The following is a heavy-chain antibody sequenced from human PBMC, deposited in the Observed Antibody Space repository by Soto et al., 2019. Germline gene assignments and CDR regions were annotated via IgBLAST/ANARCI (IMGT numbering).Heavy chain of an antibody. Sequence: SETLSLNCTVAGGSISSSSYYWAWIRQPPGKGLEWIGRIYYSGSSYCSPSLKSRLTISVDTSKNPVSLKLSSVTAADTAVYYCASRLRSGYCCGGTCNNGFGPWGQGTLVTV. CDR3: ASRLRSGYCCGGTCNNGFGP. D-gene: IGHD2-15*01. J-gene: IGHJ5*02. V-gene: IGHV4-39*01. CDR2: IYYSGSS. CDR1: GGSISSSSYY.